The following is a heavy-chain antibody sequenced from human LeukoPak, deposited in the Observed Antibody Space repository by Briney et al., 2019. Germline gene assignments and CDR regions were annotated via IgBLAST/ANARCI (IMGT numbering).Heavy chain of an antibody. D-gene: IGHD6-19*01. CDR1: GFSFSNYW. CDR3: ARDSAVPGRGFDP. J-gene: IGHJ5*02. Sequence: GGSLRLSCAASGFSFSNYWMHWVRQAPGKGLVWVSRIKTDGSETSYADSVKGRFTISRDNARNTVFLQLNSLRADDTGVYYCARDSAVPGRGFDPWGQGTLVTVSS. V-gene: IGHV3-74*01. CDR2: IKTDGSET.